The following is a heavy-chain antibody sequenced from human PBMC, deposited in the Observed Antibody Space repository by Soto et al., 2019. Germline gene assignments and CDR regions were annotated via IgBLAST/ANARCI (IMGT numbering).Heavy chain of an antibody. CDR1: GGSISSGGYY. CDR2: IYYSGST. J-gene: IGHJ4*02. Sequence: QVQLQESGPGLVKPSQTLSLTCTVSGGSISSGGYYWSWIRQHPGKGLEWIGYIYYSGSTYYNPSLKGRVTISVDTSKNQFSLKLSSVTAADTAVYYCARQVTRIAVAAVFDYWGQGTLVTVSS. V-gene: IGHV4-31*03. CDR3: ARQVTRIAVAAVFDY. D-gene: IGHD6-19*01.